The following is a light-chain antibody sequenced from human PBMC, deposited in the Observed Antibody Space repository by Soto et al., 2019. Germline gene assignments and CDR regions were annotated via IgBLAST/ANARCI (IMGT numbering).Light chain of an antibody. Sequence: EIVLTQSPDTLSLSPGERVALSCRASQSVSSTSIAWYQQKPGQAPRLLIYDSSSRATDIPDRFSGSGSGTDFTLTISRLEPEDFAVYYCQQYGGSPPKYTFGQGTKLEIK. J-gene: IGKJ2*01. V-gene: IGKV3-20*01. CDR1: QSVSSTS. CDR2: DSS. CDR3: QQYGGSPPKYT.